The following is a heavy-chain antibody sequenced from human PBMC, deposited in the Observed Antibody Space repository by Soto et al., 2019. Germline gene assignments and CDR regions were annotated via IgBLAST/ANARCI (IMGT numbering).Heavy chain of an antibody. D-gene: IGHD6-6*01. V-gene: IGHV3-30-3*01. CDR2: ISYDGSNK. CDR3: AREGKRIAARLFLDY. Sequence: GGSLRLSCAASGFTFSSYAMHWVRQAPGNGLEWVAVISYDGSNKYYADSVKGRFTISRDNSKNTLYLQMNSLRAEDTAVYYCAREGKRIAARLFLDYWGQGTLVTVSS. CDR1: GFTFSSYA. J-gene: IGHJ4*02.